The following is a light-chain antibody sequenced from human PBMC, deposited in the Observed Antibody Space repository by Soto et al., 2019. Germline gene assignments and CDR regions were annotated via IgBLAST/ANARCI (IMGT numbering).Light chain of an antibody. CDR3: HSYDSSLSGYV. CDR2: NSI. V-gene: IGLV1-40*01. J-gene: IGLJ7*01. Sequence: QSALTQPPSVSGAPGQRVTISCTGSSSNIGAGYDVHWYRQVPGAAPKLLIYNSILRPSGVPDRFSGSKSGTSASLAITGLRAEDQADYYCHSYDSSLSGYVFGGGTQLTVL. CDR1: SSNIGAGYD.